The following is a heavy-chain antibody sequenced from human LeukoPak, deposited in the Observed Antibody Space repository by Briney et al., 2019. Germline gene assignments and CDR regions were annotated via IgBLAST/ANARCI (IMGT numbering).Heavy chain of an antibody. CDR3: ARDILGDGDYKWPFDY. CDR1: GYTFTSYG. J-gene: IGHJ4*02. D-gene: IGHD4-17*01. CDR2: IIPIVGIA. V-gene: IGHV1-69*04. Sequence: ASVKVSCKASGYTFTSYGISWVRQAPGQGLEWMGRIIPIVGIANYAQKFQGRVTITADKFTSTAYMELSSLRSEDTAVYYCARDILGDGDYKWPFDYWGQGTLVTVSS.